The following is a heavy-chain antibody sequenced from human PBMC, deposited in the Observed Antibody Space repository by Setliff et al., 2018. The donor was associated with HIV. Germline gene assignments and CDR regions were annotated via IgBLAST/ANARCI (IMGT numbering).Heavy chain of an antibody. CDR1: GPSINIHY. V-gene: IGHV4-59*11. CDR2: IYPTGST. CDR3: VRGYCSSTTCYDDYYYMDV. D-gene: IGHD2-2*01. J-gene: IGHJ6*03. Sequence: SETLSLTCTVSGPSINIHYWSWIRQSPGKAFEWIGYIYPTGSTNYNPSLQSRVTISMVASRNQFSLKVTSVTAADTAVYYCVRGYCSSTTCYDDYYYMDVWGKGSTVTVSS.